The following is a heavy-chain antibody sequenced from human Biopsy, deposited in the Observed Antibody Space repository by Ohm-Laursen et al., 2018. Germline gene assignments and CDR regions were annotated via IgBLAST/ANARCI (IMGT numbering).Heavy chain of an antibody. J-gene: IGHJ4*02. CDR2: IRQDGKEK. CDR1: GFSSKTYW. V-gene: IGHV3-7*01. CDR3: ARGYCTAINCYMLRSFYFDS. Sequence: SLRLSCSASGFSSKTYWMNWVRQAPGKGLEWVANIRQDGKEKFYVDSLKGRFTISRDNAKNSLYLQMNSLRAEDTGVYYCARGYCTAINCYMLRSFYFDSWGQGAPVTVSS. D-gene: IGHD2-2*02.